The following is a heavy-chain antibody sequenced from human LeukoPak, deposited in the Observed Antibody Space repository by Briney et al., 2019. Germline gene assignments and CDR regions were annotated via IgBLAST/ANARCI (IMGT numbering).Heavy chain of an antibody. CDR3: ARQEDYYDSSGYSPSLKY. D-gene: IGHD3-22*01. J-gene: IGHJ4*02. Sequence: SETLSLTCTVSGGSISSSGYYSGWIRRPPGKGLEWIGSIYYSGSTYYNPSLKSRVTISVDTSKNQFSLKLSSVTAADTAVYYCARQEDYYDSSGYSPSLKYWGQGTLVTVSS. CDR1: GGSISSSGYY. CDR2: IYYSGST. V-gene: IGHV4-39*01.